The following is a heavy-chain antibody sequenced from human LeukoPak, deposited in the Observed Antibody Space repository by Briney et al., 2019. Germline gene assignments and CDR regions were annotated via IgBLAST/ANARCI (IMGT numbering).Heavy chain of an antibody. D-gene: IGHD3-10*01. CDR1: GYIFTTYW. Sequence: GESLKISCKASGYIFTTYWIGWVRHMPRKGLEWMGIIYPGDSNTKYSPSFQGQVTISADKSISTAYLQWSSLKASDSAMYYCARRVYGSGTYYNAPDYYYYYMDVWGKGTTVTVSS. CDR3: ARRVYGSGTYYNAPDYYYYYMDV. CDR2: IYPGDSNT. J-gene: IGHJ6*03. V-gene: IGHV5-51*01.